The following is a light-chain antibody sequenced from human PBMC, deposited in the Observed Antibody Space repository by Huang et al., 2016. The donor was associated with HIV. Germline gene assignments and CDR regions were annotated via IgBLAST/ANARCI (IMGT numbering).Light chain of an antibody. Sequence: DIVMTQSPDSLTVSLGERATIKCRSSQSVLYSSNSKNYLAWFQQRPGRAPRLLIYWASELESGVPDRFSGSGSGTDFTLTIDRLEAEDAAIYYCQQYYRLPQTFGQGTRVEIK. CDR3: QQYYRLPQT. CDR2: WAS. CDR1: QSVLYSSNSKNY. J-gene: IGKJ1*01. V-gene: IGKV4-1*01.